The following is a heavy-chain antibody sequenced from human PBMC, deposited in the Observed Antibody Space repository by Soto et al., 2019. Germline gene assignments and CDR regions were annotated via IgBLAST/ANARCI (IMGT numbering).Heavy chain of an antibody. D-gene: IGHD3-9*01. J-gene: IGHJ5*02. CDR2: ISAYDGKT. V-gene: IGHV1-18*01. CDR1: GYTFNTYG. CDR3: ARDRHEFLTSYWLDP. Sequence: GASVKVSCKTSGYTFNTYGINWVRQAPGQGLELMGLISAYDGKTTYAEKFQGRVTLTTDTSTCTAYMELRSLRSDDTAIYYCARDRHEFLTSYWLDPWGQGTPVTVSS.